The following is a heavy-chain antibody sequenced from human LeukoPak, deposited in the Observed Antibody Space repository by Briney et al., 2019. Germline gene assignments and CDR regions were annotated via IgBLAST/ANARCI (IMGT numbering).Heavy chain of an antibody. D-gene: IGHD6-6*01. V-gene: IGHV4-61*02. CDR2: IYTSGST. Sequence: SQTLSLTCTVSGGSISSGRYYWSWIRQPAGKGLEWIGRIYTSGSTNYNPSLKSRVTMSVDTSKNQFSLKLSSVTAADTAVYYCARAMSIAARLQTIFDYWGQGTLVTVSS. CDR3: ARAMSIAARLQTIFDY. J-gene: IGHJ4*02. CDR1: GGSISSGRYY.